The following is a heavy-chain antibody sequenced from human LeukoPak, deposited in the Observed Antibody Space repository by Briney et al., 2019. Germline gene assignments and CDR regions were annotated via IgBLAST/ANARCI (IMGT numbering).Heavy chain of an antibody. CDR3: ARAQNVLRFLEVPHYFDY. Sequence: GGSLRLSCAASGFTVSSNYMSWVRQAPGKGLEWVSVIYSGGSTYYADSVKGRFTISRDNSKNTLYLQMNSLRAEDTAVYYCARAQNVLRFLEVPHYFDYWGQGTLVTVSS. CDR2: IYSGGST. CDR1: GFTVSSNY. J-gene: IGHJ4*02. V-gene: IGHV3-66*01. D-gene: IGHD3-3*01.